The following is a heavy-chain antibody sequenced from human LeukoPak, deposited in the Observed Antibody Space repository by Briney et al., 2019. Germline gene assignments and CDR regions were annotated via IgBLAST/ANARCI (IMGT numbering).Heavy chain of an antibody. D-gene: IGHD6-19*01. V-gene: IGHV3-48*04. Sequence: PGGSLRLSCAASGFTFSSYSMNWVRQAPGKGLVCVSYISAGSSAIYYADSVKGRFTISRDNAKNSLYLQMNSLRAEDTAVYYCAMVGIAVAGTEDWGQGTLVTVSS. CDR1: GFTFSSYS. CDR3: AMVGIAVAGTED. J-gene: IGHJ4*02. CDR2: ISAGSSAI.